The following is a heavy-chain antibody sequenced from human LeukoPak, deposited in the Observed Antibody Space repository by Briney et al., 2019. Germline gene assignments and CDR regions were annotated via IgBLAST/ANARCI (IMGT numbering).Heavy chain of an antibody. CDR1: GFTFSSYA. CDR3: AKVLTPQYYYYYYMDV. CDR2: ISGSGGST. Sequence: GGSLRLSCAASGFTFSSYAMSWVRQAPGKGLEWVSAISGSGGSTYYADSVKGWFTISRDNSKNTLYLQMNSLRAEDTAVYYCAKVLTPQYYYYYYMDVWGKGTTVTVSS. V-gene: IGHV3-23*01. J-gene: IGHJ6*03.